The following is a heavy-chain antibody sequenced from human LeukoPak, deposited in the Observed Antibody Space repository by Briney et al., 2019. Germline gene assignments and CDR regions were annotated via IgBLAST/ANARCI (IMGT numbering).Heavy chain of an antibody. CDR2: ISAYNGNT. Sequence: ASVKVSCKASGYTFTSYGISWVRQAPGQGLEWMGWISAYNGNTNYAQKFQGRVTMTRDTSISTAYMELSRLRSDDTAVYYCARVDSSGWYYMDVWGKGTTVTVSS. CDR3: ARVDSSGWYYMDV. D-gene: IGHD6-19*01. V-gene: IGHV1-18*01. J-gene: IGHJ6*03. CDR1: GYTFTSYG.